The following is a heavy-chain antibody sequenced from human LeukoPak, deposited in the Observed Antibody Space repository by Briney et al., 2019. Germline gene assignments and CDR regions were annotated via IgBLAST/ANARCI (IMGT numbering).Heavy chain of an antibody. CDR3: ANSDSSAYYFDY. CDR1: GFTFSSYG. D-gene: IGHD6-6*01. J-gene: IGHJ4*02. Sequence: PGGSLRLSCAASGFTFSSYGMHWVRQAPGKGLEWVAVISYDGSNKYYADSVKGRFTISRDNSKNTLYLQMNSLRAEDTAVYYCANSDSSAYYFDYRGQGTLVTVSS. V-gene: IGHV3-30*18. CDR2: ISYDGSNK.